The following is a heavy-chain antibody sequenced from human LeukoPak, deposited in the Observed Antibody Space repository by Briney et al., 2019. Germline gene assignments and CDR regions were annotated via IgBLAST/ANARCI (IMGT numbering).Heavy chain of an antibody. CDR2: ISSSSSYI. CDR3: ARPPWGSYDSSGHDAFDI. J-gene: IGHJ3*02. D-gene: IGHD3-22*01. CDR1: GFTFSSYE. V-gene: IGHV3-21*05. Sequence: GGSLRLSCAASGFTFSSYEMNWVRQAPGKGLEWVSYISSSSSYIYYADSVKGRFTISRDNAKNSLYLQMNSLRAEDTAVYYCARPPWGSYDSSGHDAFDIWGQGTMVTVSS.